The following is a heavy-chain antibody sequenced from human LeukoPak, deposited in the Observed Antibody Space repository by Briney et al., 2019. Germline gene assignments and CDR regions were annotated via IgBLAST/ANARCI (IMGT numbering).Heavy chain of an antibody. V-gene: IGHV3-30*18. D-gene: IGHD6-13*01. Sequence: GGSLRLSCAASGFTFSSYGMHWVRQAPGKGLEWVAVISYDGSNKYYAGSVKGRFTISRDNPKNTLYLQMNSLRAEDTAVYYCAKDPIAAAGSYYYYYMDVWGKGTTVTIS. CDR2: ISYDGSNK. CDR1: GFTFSSYG. J-gene: IGHJ6*03. CDR3: AKDPIAAAGSYYYYYMDV.